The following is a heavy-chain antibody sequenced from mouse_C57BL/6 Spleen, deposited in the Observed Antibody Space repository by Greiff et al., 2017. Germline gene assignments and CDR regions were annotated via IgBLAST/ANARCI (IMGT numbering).Heavy chain of an antibody. Sequence: QVQLQQSGAELMKPGASVKLSCKATGYTFTGYWIEWVKQRPGHGLEWIGEILPGSGSTNYNEKFKGKATFTADTSSNTAYMQLSSLTTEDSAIYYCARSDYDYEQVYYAMDYWGQGTSVTVSS. J-gene: IGHJ4*01. CDR1: GYTFTGYW. CDR3: ARSDYDYEQVYYAMDY. D-gene: IGHD2-4*01. V-gene: IGHV1-9*01. CDR2: ILPGSGST.